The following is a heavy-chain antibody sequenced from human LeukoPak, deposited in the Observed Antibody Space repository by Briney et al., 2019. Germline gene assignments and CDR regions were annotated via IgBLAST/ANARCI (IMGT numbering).Heavy chain of an antibody. J-gene: IGHJ4*02. V-gene: IGHV4-34*01. CDR1: GGSFSGYY. CDR3: ARTNYDFWSGYIDY. D-gene: IGHD3-3*01. CDR2: INHSGST. Sequence: SETLSLTCAVYGGSFSGYYWSWIRQPPGKGLEWIGEINHSGSTNYNPSLKGRVTISVDTSKNQFSLKLSSVTAADTAVYYCARTNYDFWSGYIDYWGQGTLATVSS.